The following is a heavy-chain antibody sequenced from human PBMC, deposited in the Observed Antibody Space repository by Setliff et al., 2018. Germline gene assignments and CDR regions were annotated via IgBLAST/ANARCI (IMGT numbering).Heavy chain of an antibody. V-gene: IGHV1-18*01. D-gene: IGHD2-2*01. CDR3: AVFNVTPTRKKYYSYLDV. J-gene: IGHJ6*03. Sequence: GASVKVSCKASDYTFTDYGIYWVRQAPGQGLEWMGWISAYNGRTNYAEKFHARVTMTTDTATNTAYMELSSLRSEDTAVYYCAVFNVTPTRKKYYSYLDVWGKGTTVTVSS. CDR2: ISAYNGRT. CDR1: DYTFTDYG.